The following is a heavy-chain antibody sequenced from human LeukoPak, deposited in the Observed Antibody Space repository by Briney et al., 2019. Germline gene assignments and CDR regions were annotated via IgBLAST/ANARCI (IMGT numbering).Heavy chain of an antibody. CDR1: GFTFSSYA. Sequence: GGSQRLSCAASGFTFSSYAMSWVRQAPGKGLEWVSAISGSGGSTYYADSVKGRFTISRDNSKNTLYLQMNSLRAEDTAVYYCAKAPGGGYHLYYFDYWGQGTLVTVSS. V-gene: IGHV3-23*01. J-gene: IGHJ4*02. CDR2: ISGSGGST. D-gene: IGHD3-22*01. CDR3: AKAPGGGYHLYYFDY.